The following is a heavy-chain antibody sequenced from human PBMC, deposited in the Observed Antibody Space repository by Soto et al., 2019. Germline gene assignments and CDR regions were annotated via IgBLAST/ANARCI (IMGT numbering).Heavy chain of an antibody. Sequence: SETLSLTCTVSGGSISSYYWSWIRQPPGKGLEWIGYIYYSGSTNYNPSLKSRVTISVDTSKNQFSLKLSSVTAADTAVYYCGRGWGVLFDIGGKGTRVTVSS. CDR1: GGSISSYY. CDR3: GRGWGVLFDI. J-gene: IGHJ3*02. V-gene: IGHV4-59*01. D-gene: IGHD3-10*01. CDR2: IYYSGST.